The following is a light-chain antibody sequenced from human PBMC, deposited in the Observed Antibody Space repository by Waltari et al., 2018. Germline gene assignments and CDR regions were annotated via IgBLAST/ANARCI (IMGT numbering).Light chain of an antibody. J-gene: IGKJ4*01. CDR2: GAT. V-gene: IGKV1-12*01. CDR1: QGMRNW. CDR3: QQANTFPLT. Sequence: IQLTQSPSSVSASVGDIVTIPWRASQGMRNWLAWYQQKPGKAPKLLIFGATTLQSGVPSRFSGSGSGTDFTLTISSLQPEDFATYYCQQANTFPLTFGGGTKVEIK.